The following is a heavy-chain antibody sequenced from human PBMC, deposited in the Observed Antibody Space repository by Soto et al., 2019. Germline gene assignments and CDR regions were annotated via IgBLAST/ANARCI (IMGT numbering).Heavy chain of an antibody. Sequence: PXGSLRLSCASSVFTFSDYYMNWIRQAPGKGLEWVSYISSSGSTIYYADSVKGRFTISRDNAKNSLYLQVNSLRAEDTAVYYCARDLCAGYFDHWGQGTLVPVSS. V-gene: IGHV3-11*01. CDR3: ARDLCAGYFDH. CDR2: ISSSGSTI. J-gene: IGHJ4*02. CDR1: VFTFSDYY.